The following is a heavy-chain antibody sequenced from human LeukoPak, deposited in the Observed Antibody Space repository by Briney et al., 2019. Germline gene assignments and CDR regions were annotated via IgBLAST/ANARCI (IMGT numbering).Heavy chain of an antibody. CDR1: GDSISSSY. V-gene: IGHV4-4*07. D-gene: IGHD6-13*01. CDR2: VFIGGNT. J-gene: IGHJ5*02. CDR3: ARFPSGIAASGGFDP. Sequence: SETLSLTCTVSGDSISSSYWSWIRQPAGKGLEWLGRVFIGGNTNYNPSLKSRLTISLDTSKSQFSLELTSVTAADTAVYYCARFPSGIAASGGFDPWGQGALVTISS.